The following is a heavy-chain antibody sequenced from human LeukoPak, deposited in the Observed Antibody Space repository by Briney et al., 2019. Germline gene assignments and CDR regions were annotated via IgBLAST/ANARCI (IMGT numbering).Heavy chain of an antibody. D-gene: IGHD4-17*01. CDR2: ISSSSTI. CDR1: GFTFSSYS. V-gene: IGHV3-48*01. J-gene: IGHJ4*02. Sequence: GGSLRLSCAASGFTFSSYSMNWVRQAPGKGLEWVSYISSSSTIYYADSVKGRFTISRDNSKNTLYLQMNSLRAEDTAVYYCARAVTYGDYAADYWGQGTLVTVSS. CDR3: ARAVTYGDYAADY.